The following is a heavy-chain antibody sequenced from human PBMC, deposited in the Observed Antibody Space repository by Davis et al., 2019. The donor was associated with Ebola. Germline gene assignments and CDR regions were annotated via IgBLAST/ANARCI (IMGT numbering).Heavy chain of an antibody. CDR2: IYDSGRT. CDR3: VRFGLGAY. V-gene: IGHV4-59*11. CDR1: DGSISTHY. D-gene: IGHD3-16*01. J-gene: IGHJ4*02. Sequence: PSETLSLTCTFSDGSISTHYWNWIRQAPGKGLEWVGIIYDSGRTHYNPSLESRVSISADPSKNQFSLKLGSVTAADTAVYYCVRFGLGAYWGQGTLVTVSS.